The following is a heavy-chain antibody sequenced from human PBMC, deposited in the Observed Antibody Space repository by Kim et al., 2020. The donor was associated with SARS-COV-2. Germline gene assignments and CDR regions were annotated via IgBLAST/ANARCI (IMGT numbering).Heavy chain of an antibody. CDR2: IYYSGST. J-gene: IGHJ6*04. CDR1: GGSISSYY. Sequence: SETLSLTCTVSGGSISSYYWSWIRQPPGKGLEWIGYIYYSGSTNYNPSLKSRVTISVDTSKNQFSLKLSSVTAADTAVYYCARWGGSSWYAPGMDVWGKGTTVTVSS. V-gene: IGHV4-59*01. D-gene: IGHD6-13*01. CDR3: ARWGGSSWYAPGMDV.